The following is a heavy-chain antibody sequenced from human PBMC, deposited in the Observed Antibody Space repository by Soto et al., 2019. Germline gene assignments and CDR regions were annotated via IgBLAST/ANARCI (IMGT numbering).Heavy chain of an antibody. CDR3: AKGAKVPAANSYYYYYGMDV. D-gene: IGHD2-2*01. Sequence: GASVKVSCKASGYTFTRYAMHWVRQAPGQRLEWMGWINAGNSNTKYSQKFQGRVTITRDTSASTAYMELSSLRSEDTAVYYCAKGAKVPAANSYYYYYGMDVWGQGTTVTVSS. J-gene: IGHJ6*02. CDR2: INAGNSNT. V-gene: IGHV1-3*01. CDR1: GYTFTRYA.